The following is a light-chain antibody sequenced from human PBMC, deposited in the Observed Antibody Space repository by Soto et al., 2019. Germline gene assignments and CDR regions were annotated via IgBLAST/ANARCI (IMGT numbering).Light chain of an antibody. CDR1: SSDVGGYNA. Sequence: QSVLTQPASVSGSPGQSITISCTGASSDVGGYNAVSWYQQHPGKAPKLMIYDVSNRPPGASDRFSGSKSGNTASLTISGLQAEDEADYYCGSYASGGAYVLGTGTKVTVL. CDR2: DVS. CDR3: GSYASGGAYV. V-gene: IGLV2-14*01. J-gene: IGLJ1*01.